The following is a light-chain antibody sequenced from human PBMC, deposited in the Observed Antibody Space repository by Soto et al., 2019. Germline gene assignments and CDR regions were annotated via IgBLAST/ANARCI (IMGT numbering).Light chain of an antibody. CDR2: DAS. CDR1: QSVSSY. CDR3: PQGSNWPT. V-gene: IGKV3-11*01. Sequence: EILLPRYTTTQSLSPGERATLSCRASQSVSSYLAWYQQKPGQAPRLLIYDASNRATGIPARFSGSGSGTDFTLTISSLAPEDFAVYYCPQGSNWPTFGQGTKVDIK. J-gene: IGKJ1*01.